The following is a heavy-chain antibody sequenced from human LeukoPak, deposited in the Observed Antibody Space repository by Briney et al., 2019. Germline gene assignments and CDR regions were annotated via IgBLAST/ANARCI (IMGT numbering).Heavy chain of an antibody. Sequence: GESLKISYKGSGYSFTSYWIGWVRQMPGKGLEWMGIIYPGDSDTRYSPSFQGQVTISADKSISTAYLQWSSLKASDTAMYYCARYLITGTTGYYFDYWGQGTLVTVSS. CDR1: GYSFTSYW. V-gene: IGHV5-51*01. D-gene: IGHD1-20*01. J-gene: IGHJ4*02. CDR3: ARYLITGTTGYYFDY. CDR2: IYPGDSDT.